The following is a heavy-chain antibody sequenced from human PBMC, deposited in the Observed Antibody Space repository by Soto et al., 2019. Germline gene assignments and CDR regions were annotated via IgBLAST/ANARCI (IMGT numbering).Heavy chain of an antibody. J-gene: IGHJ4*02. CDR1: GGSVSSGSYY. CDR3: ARDRYDILTGYYLGYFDY. D-gene: IGHD3-9*01. Sequence: PSETLSLTCGVYGGSVSSGSYYWSWIRQPPGKGLEWIGYIYYSGSTNYNPSLKSRVTISVDTSKNQFSLKLSSVTAADTAVYYCARDRYDILTGYYLGYFDYWGQGTLVTVSS. V-gene: IGHV4-61*01. CDR2: IYYSGST.